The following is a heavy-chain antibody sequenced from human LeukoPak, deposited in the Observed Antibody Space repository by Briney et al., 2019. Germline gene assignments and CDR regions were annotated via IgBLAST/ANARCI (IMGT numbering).Heavy chain of an antibody. J-gene: IGHJ6*03. CDR3: ARDGDTYYYGSGSYYSLGGFAYYCYYYMDV. CDR2: ISSSSSYI. V-gene: IGHV3-21*01. D-gene: IGHD3-10*01. CDR1: GFTFSSYS. Sequence: GGSLRLSRAASGFTFSSYSVNWVRQAPGKGLEWVSSISSSSSYIYYADSVKGRFTISRDNAKNSLYLQMNSLRAEDTAVYYCARDGDTYYYGSGSYYSLGGFAYYCYYYMDVWGKGTTVTVSS.